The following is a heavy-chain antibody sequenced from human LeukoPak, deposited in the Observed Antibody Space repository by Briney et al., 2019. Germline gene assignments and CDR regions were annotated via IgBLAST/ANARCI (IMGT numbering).Heavy chain of an antibody. V-gene: IGHV3-64D*06. CDR2: ISANGDSA. J-gene: IGHJ4*02. Sequence: GGSLRLSCSASGFTFNSFAMRWVRQAPGEGLEYVSAISANGDSAYYTDSVKGRFNVSRDNSKITVYLQMTSLRSEDTAVYYCVKVGMGMIGGLEYWGQGTLVTASS. CDR1: GFTFNSFA. CDR3: VKVGMGMIGGLEY. D-gene: IGHD3-16*01.